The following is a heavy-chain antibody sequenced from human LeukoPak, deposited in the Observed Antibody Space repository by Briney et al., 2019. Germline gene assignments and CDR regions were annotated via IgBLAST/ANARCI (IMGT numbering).Heavy chain of an antibody. CDR1: GYSFTNYW. Sequence: GESLKISCKGSGYSFTNYWIGWVRQMPGKGPEWMGIIYPGDSDTRYSTSFQGQVTISADKSISTAYLQWTSLKASDTAIYYCARQPLVRDCGGDCEFDYWGQGTRVSVSS. V-gene: IGHV5-51*01. D-gene: IGHD2-21*02. CDR2: IYPGDSDT. CDR3: ARQPLVRDCGGDCEFDY. J-gene: IGHJ4*02.